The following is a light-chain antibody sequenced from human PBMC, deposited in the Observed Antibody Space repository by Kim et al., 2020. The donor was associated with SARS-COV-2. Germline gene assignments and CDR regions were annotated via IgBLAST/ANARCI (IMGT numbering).Light chain of an antibody. Sequence: GERYSISCAGGSANVGAGYDVRWYQRLPGAAPVHRSYSNGSRHAGVPDHFSGSRSSASASLANTGLQAEDGADYCCQSYDSSLSGVFGGGTQLTVL. CDR3: QSYDSSLSGV. V-gene: IGLV1-40*03. CDR1: SANVGAGYD. CDR2: SNG. J-gene: IGLJ2*01.